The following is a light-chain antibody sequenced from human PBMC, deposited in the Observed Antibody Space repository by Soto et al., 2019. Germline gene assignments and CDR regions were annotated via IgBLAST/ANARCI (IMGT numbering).Light chain of an antibody. Sequence: EIVLTQSPGTLSLSPGERATLSCRASQSVSSSYLAWYQQKPGQAPRLLIYGASSRATGIPDRFSGSGSGTDFTLTISRLETEDFAVYYCQQYGSSPGTFGHGTKVEIK. CDR3: QQYGSSPGT. CDR1: QSVSSSY. CDR2: GAS. J-gene: IGKJ1*01. V-gene: IGKV3-20*01.